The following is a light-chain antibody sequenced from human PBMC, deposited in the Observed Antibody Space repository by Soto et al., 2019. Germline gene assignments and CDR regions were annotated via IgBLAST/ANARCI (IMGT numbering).Light chain of an antibody. CDR2: EVT. CDR1: SSDLGGYNY. CDR3: NSFTDSSLYV. J-gene: IGLJ1*01. Sequence: QSVLTQPASVSGSLGQSITISCTGTSSDLGGYNYVSWYQQHPGKAPRLVIYEVTNRPSWVSNRFSGSKSGNTASLTISGLQAEDEADYYCNSFTDSSLYVFGTGTKLTVL. V-gene: IGLV2-14*01.